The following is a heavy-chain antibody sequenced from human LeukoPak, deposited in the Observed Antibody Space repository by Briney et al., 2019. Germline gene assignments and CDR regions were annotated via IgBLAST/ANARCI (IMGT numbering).Heavy chain of an antibody. CDR3: ARSITIFGVPGVY. CDR1: GYTFTRYA. D-gene: IGHD3-3*01. J-gene: IGHJ4*02. Sequence: GASVKVSCKTSGYTFTRYAVGWARQAPGQGLEWMGWISAYNGNTNYAQKLQGRVTMTTDTSTSTAYMELRSLRSDDTAVYYCARSITIFGVPGVYWGQGTLVTVSS. CDR2: ISAYNGNT. V-gene: IGHV1-18*01.